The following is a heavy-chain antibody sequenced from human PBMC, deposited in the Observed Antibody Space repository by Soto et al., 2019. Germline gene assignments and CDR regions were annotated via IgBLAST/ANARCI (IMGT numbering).Heavy chain of an antibody. J-gene: IGHJ4*02. CDR1: GGSISSGGYY. CDR3: ARSGYSYGPNPLLY. V-gene: IGHV4-31*03. D-gene: IGHD5-18*01. CDR2: IYYSGST. Sequence: QVQLQESGPGLVKPSQTLSLTCTVSGGSISSGGYYWSWIRQHPGKGLEWIGYIYYSGSTYYNPSLKSRVTLSVVTAKNQFSLKLSSVPAADTAVYYCARSGYSYGPNPLLYWGQGTLVTVSS.